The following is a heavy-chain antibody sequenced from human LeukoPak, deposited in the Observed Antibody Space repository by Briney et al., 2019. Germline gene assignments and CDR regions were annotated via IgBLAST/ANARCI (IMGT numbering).Heavy chain of an antibody. J-gene: IGHJ4*02. D-gene: IGHD6-6*01. CDR1: RFNFNDYY. V-gene: IGHV3-11*01. CDR3: ASGSSSVGY. Sequence: GSLRLSCAASRFNFNDYYMSWIRPAPGKGLEWLSYISSSANDKYYADSVKGRFTISRDNAKNSLYLQMNSLRVEDTAVYYCASGSSSVGYWGQGTLVTVSS. CDR2: ISSSANDK.